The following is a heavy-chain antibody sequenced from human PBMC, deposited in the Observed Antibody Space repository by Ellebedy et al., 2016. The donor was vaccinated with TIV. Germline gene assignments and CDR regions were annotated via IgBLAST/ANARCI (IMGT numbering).Heavy chain of an antibody. V-gene: IGHV4-59*01. CDR3: ARQKAVAGTFIIDY. CDR1: GGSISNFY. Sequence: SETLSLTCTVSGGSISNFYWSWIRHPPRKGLEWIGYIYYSGSTHYNPSLKSRVSISVDTSKNQFSLRLSSLTAADTAVYYCARQKAVAGTFIIDYWGQGTLVTVSS. D-gene: IGHD6-19*01. J-gene: IGHJ4*02. CDR2: IYYSGST.